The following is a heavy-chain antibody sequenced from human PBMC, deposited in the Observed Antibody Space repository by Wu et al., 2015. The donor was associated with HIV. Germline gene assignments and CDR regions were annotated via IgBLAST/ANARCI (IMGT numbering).Heavy chain of an antibody. Sequence: QVQLVQSGAEVKKPGASVKVSCKASGYTFTSYDINWVRQATGQGLEWMGWMNPNSGNTGYAQKFQGRVTMTRNTSISTAYMELSSLRSEDTAVYYCAREMSSGWYGPDAFDIWGQGTMVTVSS. J-gene: IGHJ3*02. CDR3: AREMSSGWYGPDAFDI. CDR2: MNPNSGNT. CDR1: GYTFTSYD. D-gene: IGHD6-19*01. V-gene: IGHV1-8*01.